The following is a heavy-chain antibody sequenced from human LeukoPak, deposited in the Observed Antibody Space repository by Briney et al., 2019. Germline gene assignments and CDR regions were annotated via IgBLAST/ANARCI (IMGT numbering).Heavy chain of an antibody. CDR2: INPSGGST. CDR1: GYTFTSYY. Sequence: ASVKVSCNASGYTFTSYYMHWVRQAPGQGLEWMGIINPSGGSTSYAQKFQGRVTMTRDMSTSTVYMELSSLRSEDTAVYYCARAHSRLGHAFDIWGQGTMVTVSS. D-gene: IGHD3-9*01. CDR3: ARAHSRLGHAFDI. V-gene: IGHV1-46*01. J-gene: IGHJ3*02.